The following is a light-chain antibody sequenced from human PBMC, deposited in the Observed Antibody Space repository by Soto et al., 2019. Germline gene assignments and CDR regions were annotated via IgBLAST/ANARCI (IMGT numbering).Light chain of an antibody. V-gene: IGKV1-5*01. CDR2: DAS. Sequence: DMQMTQSPSTLSASVGDRVTITCRASQSISSWLAWYQQKPGKAPKLLIYDASSLESGVPSSFSGSGSGTEFTLTISSLQPDDFATYYCQQYNIYPWTFGQGTKVEI. CDR1: QSISSW. CDR3: QQYNIYPWT. J-gene: IGKJ1*01.